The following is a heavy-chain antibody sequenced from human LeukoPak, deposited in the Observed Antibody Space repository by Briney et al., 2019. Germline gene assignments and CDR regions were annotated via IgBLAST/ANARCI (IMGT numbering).Heavy chain of an antibody. CDR3: ARLTREDGVDV. CDR1: GGSINGYY. V-gene: IGHV4-59*08. CDR2: MFYNGNT. J-gene: IGHJ6*02. Sequence: PSETLSLTCNVYGGSINGYYWTWVRQPPQKGLEWIGYMFYNGNTNYNPSLKSRATISVDTSQNQISLRLASVTAADTGTYHCARLTREDGVDVWGQGTTVTVSS.